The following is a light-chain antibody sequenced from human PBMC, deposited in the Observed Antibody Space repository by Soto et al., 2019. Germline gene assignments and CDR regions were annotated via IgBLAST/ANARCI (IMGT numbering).Light chain of an antibody. CDR3: QTWGTGIHYV. CDR1: SGHSSYA. J-gene: IGLJ1*01. V-gene: IGLV4-69*01. CDR2: LNSDGSH. Sequence: QPVLTQSPSASASLGASVKLTCTLSSGHSSYAIEWHQQQPEKGPRYLMKLNSDGSHSKGDGIPDRFSGSSSGAERYLTISCLQSEDEADYYCQTWGTGIHYVFGTGTKVTVL.